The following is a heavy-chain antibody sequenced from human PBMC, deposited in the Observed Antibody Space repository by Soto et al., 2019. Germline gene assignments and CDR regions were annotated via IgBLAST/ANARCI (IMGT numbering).Heavy chain of an antibody. CDR2: LAHDGRET. CDR1: GFPFNNYG. D-gene: IGHD6-19*01. J-gene: IGHJ5*02. V-gene: IGHV3-30*03. Sequence: QVQLVESGGGVVQPGKSLRLSCAASGFPFNNYGMHWVRQAPGKGLEWVAFLAHDGRETYYGDSVRGRFTVSRDESKKIHRLQMNHLRPEDTAVYYCARDLGSSGWYNWFDAWGQGNLVIVSS. CDR3: ARDLGSSGWYNWFDA.